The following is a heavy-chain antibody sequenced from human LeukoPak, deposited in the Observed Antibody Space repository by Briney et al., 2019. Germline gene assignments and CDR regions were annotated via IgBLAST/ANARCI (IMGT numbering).Heavy chain of an antibody. Sequence: GGSLRLSCAASGFTFNNFAIHWVRQAPGKGLDWVAVIWYDGSNKYYADSVKGRFTISRDNSKNTLYLQMNSLRAEDTAVYYCAKDNSGWPPIYGMDVWGQGTTVTVSS. J-gene: IGHJ6*02. CDR3: AKDNSGWPPIYGMDV. D-gene: IGHD6-19*01. CDR1: GFTFNNFA. CDR2: IWYDGSNK. V-gene: IGHV3-30*02.